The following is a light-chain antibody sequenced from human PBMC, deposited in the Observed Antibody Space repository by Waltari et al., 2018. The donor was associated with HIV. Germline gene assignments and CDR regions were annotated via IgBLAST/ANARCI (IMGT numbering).Light chain of an antibody. CDR1: NSNVGSNY. V-gene: IGLV1-47*01. J-gene: IGLJ1*01. CDR2: KNN. CDR3: ATWDDSLSSPYV. Sequence: QPVLTQPPSASGTPGQTVTISCSGSNSNVGSNYVYWYQHLPGTTPKLLIYKNNQRPSGVPDRFSASKSGTSASLAISWLRSDDEAAYFCATWDDSLSSPYVFGTGTKVTVL.